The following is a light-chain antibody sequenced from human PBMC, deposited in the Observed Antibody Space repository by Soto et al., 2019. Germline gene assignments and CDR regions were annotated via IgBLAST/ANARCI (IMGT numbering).Light chain of an antibody. CDR1: SIDVGGYNY. Sequence: QSALTQPASVSGSPGQSITISCTGTSIDVGGYNYVSWYQQHPGKAPKLTIYDVSNRPSGVSNRFSGSKSGNTASLTISGLQAEDEADYFCSSYTTRSTVVFGGGTKVTVL. J-gene: IGLJ2*01. CDR2: DVS. V-gene: IGLV2-14*01. CDR3: SSYTTRSTVV.